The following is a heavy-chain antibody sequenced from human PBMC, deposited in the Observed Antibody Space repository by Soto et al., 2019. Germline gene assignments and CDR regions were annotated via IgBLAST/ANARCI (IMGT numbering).Heavy chain of an antibody. D-gene: IGHD5-18*01. CDR2: ISGSGGST. Sequence: GGSLRLSCAASGFTFSSYAMSWVRQAPGKGLEWVSAISGSGGSTYYADYVKGRFTISRDNSKNTLYLQMNRLRAEDTAVYYCAKDRLMGYSYGYYYFDYWGQGTLVTVSS. V-gene: IGHV3-23*01. J-gene: IGHJ4*02. CDR3: AKDRLMGYSYGYYYFDY. CDR1: GFTFSSYA.